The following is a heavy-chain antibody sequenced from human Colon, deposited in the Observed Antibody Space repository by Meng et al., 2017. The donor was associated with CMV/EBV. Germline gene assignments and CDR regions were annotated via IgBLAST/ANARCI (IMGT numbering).Heavy chain of an antibody. CDR2: IREDGESK. CDR3: LRDGFGGFLDC. Sequence: GGSLRLSCEASGFTFSHYWMGWVRQAPGKGLEWVANIREDGESKFYADSVRGRFIISRDNAKNSVYLEMKSLGVEDTAIYYRLRDGFGGFLDCWSQGTLVTVSS. CDR1: GFTFSHYW. J-gene: IGHJ4*02. V-gene: IGHV3-7*01. D-gene: IGHD3-16*01.